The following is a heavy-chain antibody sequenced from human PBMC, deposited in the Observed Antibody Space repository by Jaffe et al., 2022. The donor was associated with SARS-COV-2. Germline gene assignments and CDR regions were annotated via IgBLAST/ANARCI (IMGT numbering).Heavy chain of an antibody. V-gene: IGHV3-64*01. CDR2: ISSNGGST. CDR3: ARYGDYGDAGISLDY. CDR1: GFTFSSYA. Sequence: EVQLVESGGGLVQPGGSLRLSCAASGFTFSSYAMHWVRQAPGKGLEYVSAISSNGGSTYYANSVKGRFTISRDNSKNTLYLQMGSLRAEDMAVYYCARYGDYGDAGISLDYWGQGTLVTVSS. D-gene: IGHD4-17*01. J-gene: IGHJ4*02.